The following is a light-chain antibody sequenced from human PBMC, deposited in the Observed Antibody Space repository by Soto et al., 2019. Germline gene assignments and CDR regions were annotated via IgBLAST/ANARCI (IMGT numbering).Light chain of an antibody. CDR1: QSVSTY. V-gene: IGKV1-39*01. CDR3: QHRYNSPPA. J-gene: IGKJ4*01. Sequence: IKLTQSPSSLSASAGSRVTITCRASQSVSTYLHWYQQKPGKAPNLLIYAASTLDSGVPSRFSGSGSGTDFTLTISSLQPEDFAAYFCQHRYNSPPAFGGGTKVDIK. CDR2: AAS.